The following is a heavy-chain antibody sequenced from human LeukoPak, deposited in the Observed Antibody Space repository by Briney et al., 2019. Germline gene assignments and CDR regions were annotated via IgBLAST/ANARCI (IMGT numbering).Heavy chain of an antibody. D-gene: IGHD3-3*01. Sequence: GGSLRLSCAASGFTFSSYGMHWVRQAPGKGLEWVAVMSYDGSKEYYADSVKGRFTISRDNSKNTLYLQMNSLRAEDTAVYYCARGVPYDSWSGPHYSDYWGQGTLVTVSS. J-gene: IGHJ4*02. CDR3: ARGVPYDSWSGPHYSDY. V-gene: IGHV3-30*03. CDR2: MSYDGSKE. CDR1: GFTFSSYG.